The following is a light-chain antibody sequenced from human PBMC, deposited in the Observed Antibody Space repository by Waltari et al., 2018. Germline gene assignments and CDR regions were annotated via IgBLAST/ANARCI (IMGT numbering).Light chain of an antibody. Sequence: DVVMTQSPLSLPVTLGQPASISCRSSQSLVSSDGNTYFNWFQQRPGQSPRLLLYKGSTRDSGLPGRVSGSGSGADFTLRSSRVEAEDVGVYYCMQGTHRPWTFGQGTKVEIK. J-gene: IGKJ1*01. CDR3: MQGTHRPWT. CDR2: KGS. V-gene: IGKV2-30*01. CDR1: QSLVSSDGNTY.